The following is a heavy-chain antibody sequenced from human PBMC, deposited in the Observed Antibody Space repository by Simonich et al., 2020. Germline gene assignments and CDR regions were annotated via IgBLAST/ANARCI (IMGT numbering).Heavy chain of an antibody. V-gene: IGHV3-21*01. Sequence: EVQLVESGGGLVKPGGSLRLSCAASGFTFRSYSMNWVRQAPGKGLEWVTSMSSSSSYIYYADSVKGRFTISRDNAKNSLYLQMNSLRAEDTAVYYCARDAAGDYWGQGTLVTVSS. CDR1: GFTFRSYS. CDR2: MSSSSSYI. CDR3: ARDAAGDY. J-gene: IGHJ4*02. D-gene: IGHD6-13*01.